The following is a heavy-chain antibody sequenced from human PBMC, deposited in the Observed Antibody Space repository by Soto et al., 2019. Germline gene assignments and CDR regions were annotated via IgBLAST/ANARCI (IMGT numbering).Heavy chain of an antibody. CDR1: GYTFTSYY. CDR2: INPRGGYT. CDR3: VGGGGIVVVTAPSDH. D-gene: IGHD2-21*02. J-gene: IGHJ4*02. V-gene: IGHV1-46*03. Sequence: QVQLVQSVAEVKKPGASVKVSCKANGYTFTSYYMNLGRLAPGQGLVWRGIINPRGGYTTYEQRFLGRVTMTCDTCTSTVHMELRSLTSQDPAVYYCVGGGGIVVVTAPSDHWGQATLVTVS.